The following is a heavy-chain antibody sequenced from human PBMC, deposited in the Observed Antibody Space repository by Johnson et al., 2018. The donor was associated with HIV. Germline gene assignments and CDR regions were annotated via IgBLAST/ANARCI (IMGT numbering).Heavy chain of an antibody. D-gene: IGHD1-14*01. CDR1: GIIVTGNF. CDR3: ARDDRPDGFDI. CDR2: ITAGGVT. Sequence: EVQLVESGGGLVQPGGSLRLSCAASGIIVTGNFMSWVRQAPGKGLEWVAVITAGGVTYYADVLKCRFTISRDRSQNTVSLQMNSLRVEDTAVYYCARDDRPDGFDIWGQGTMVTVSS. V-gene: IGHV3-66*01. J-gene: IGHJ3*02.